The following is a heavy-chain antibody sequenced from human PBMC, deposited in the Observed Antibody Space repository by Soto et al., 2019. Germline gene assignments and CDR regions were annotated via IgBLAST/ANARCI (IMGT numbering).Heavy chain of an antibody. CDR3: ARLGSGGY. CDR1: GYTLTSYA. J-gene: IGHJ4*02. D-gene: IGHD3-16*01. CDR2: INAGNGNT. V-gene: IGHV1-3*01. Sequence: VASVKVSCKASGYTLTSYAMHWVRQAPGQRLEWMGWINAGNGNTKYSQKFQGRVTITADASTSTAYMELSSLRSEDTAVYYCARLGSGGYWGQGTLVTVSS.